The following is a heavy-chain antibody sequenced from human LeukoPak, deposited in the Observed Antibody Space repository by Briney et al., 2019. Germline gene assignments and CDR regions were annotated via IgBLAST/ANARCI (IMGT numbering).Heavy chain of an antibody. D-gene: IGHD4-11*01. V-gene: IGHV1-3*01. CDR1: GYTFTSYA. Sequence: ASVKVSCKASGYTFTSYAMRWVRQAPGQRLEWMGWINAGNGNTKYSQKFQGRVTITRDTSASTAYMELSSLRSEDTAVYYCVRIDYSNAFDIWGQGTMVTVSS. J-gene: IGHJ3*02. CDR3: VRIDYSNAFDI. CDR2: INAGNGNT.